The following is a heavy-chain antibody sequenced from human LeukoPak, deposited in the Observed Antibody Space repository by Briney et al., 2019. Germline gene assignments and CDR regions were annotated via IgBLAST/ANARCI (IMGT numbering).Heavy chain of an antibody. CDR3: AREENSFVVVVAATPLDY. CDR1: GFTFSSYS. V-gene: IGHV3-30*03. CDR2: ISYDGSNK. J-gene: IGHJ4*02. D-gene: IGHD2-15*01. Sequence: GGSLRLSCAASGFTFSSYSMNWVRQAPGKGLEWVAVISYDGSNKYYADSVKGRFTISRDNSKNTLYLQMNSLRAEDTAVYYCAREENSFVVVVAATPLDYWGQGTLVTVSS.